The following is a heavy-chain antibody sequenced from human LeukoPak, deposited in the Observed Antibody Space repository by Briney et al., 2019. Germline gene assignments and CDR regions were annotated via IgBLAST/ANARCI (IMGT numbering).Heavy chain of an antibody. CDR3: AREPAPYGGNLYYFDY. V-gene: IGHV1-69*05. J-gene: IGHJ4*02. Sequence: ASVKVSCKASGGTFSSYAISWVRQAPGQGLEWMGGIIPIFGTANYAQKFQGRVTITTDESTSTAYMELSSLRSEDTAVYYCAREPAPYGGNLYYFDYWGQGTLVTVSS. D-gene: IGHD4-23*01. CDR2: IIPIFGTA. CDR1: GGTFSSYA.